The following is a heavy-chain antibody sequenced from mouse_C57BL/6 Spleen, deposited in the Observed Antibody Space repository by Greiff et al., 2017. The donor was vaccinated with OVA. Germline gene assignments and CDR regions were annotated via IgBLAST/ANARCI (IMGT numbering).Heavy chain of an antibody. D-gene: IGHD1-1*01. J-gene: IGHJ2*01. Sequence: QVQLKESGPELVKPGASVKISCKASGYAFSSSWMNWVKQRPGKGLEWIGRIYPGDGDHNYNGKFKGKATLTADKSSSTAYMQLSSLTSEDSAVYFCARGTTVVGGYFDYWGQGTTLTVAS. V-gene: IGHV1-82*01. CDR1: GYAFSSSW. CDR2: IYPGDGDH. CDR3: ARGTTVVGGYFDY.